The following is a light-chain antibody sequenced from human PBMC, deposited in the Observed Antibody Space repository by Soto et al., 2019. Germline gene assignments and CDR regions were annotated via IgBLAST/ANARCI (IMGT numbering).Light chain of an antibody. CDR1: SSDVGAYNY. CDR2: DVS. Sequence: QSALTQPPSASGSPGQSVIISCTGTSSDVGAYNYVSWYQQYPGKAPKLMIYDVSKRPSGVPARFSGSKSGNTASLTVSGLQAEDEADYYCSSYASSNNLVFGGGTQLTVL. V-gene: IGLV2-8*01. CDR3: SSYASSNNLV. J-gene: IGLJ3*02.